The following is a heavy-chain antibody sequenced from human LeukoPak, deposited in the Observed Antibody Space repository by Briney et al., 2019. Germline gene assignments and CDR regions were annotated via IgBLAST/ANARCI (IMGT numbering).Heavy chain of an antibody. D-gene: IGHD5-12*01. Sequence: ASVKVSCKASGYAFVGYYLHWVRQAPGQGLEWMAWIDPYTGNTHYAQKFQGRITVTRDTSVSTTYMELSWLTSDDTARYYCAREYSASEHWGQGTLVTVSS. J-gene: IGHJ4*02. CDR3: AREYSASEH. V-gene: IGHV1-2*02. CDR1: GYAFVGYY. CDR2: IDPYTGNT.